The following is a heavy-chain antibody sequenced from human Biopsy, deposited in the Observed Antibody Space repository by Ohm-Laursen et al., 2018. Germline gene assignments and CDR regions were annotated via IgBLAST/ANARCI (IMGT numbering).Heavy chain of an antibody. Sequence: SDTLSLTCSVSGASVKTSGYFWAWIRQRPGKGLEWIGYISYNERTHYNPSLTSRLAISFDTSNNRISLQLRSVSVADKAVYYCVREPKTGTAEAWYFDLWGRGSPVTVPS. CDR3: VREPKTGTAEAWYFDL. CDR1: GASVKTSGYF. CDR2: ISYNERT. V-gene: IGHV4-31*03. J-gene: IGHJ2*01. D-gene: IGHD3-9*01.